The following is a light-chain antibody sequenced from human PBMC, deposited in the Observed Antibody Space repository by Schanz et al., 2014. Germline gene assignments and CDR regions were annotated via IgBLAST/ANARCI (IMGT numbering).Light chain of an antibody. V-gene: IGLV2-23*01. Sequence: QSALTQPASVSGSPGQSITISCTGTSSDIGSYNLVSWYQQHPDKAPKLMIYEGSKRPSGVSNRFSGPKSGNTASLTISGLRAEVEADNYCCPYAGSSDRHWVFGGRTNLPV. J-gene: IGLJ3*02. CDR3: CPYAGSSDRHWV. CDR2: EGS. CDR1: SSDIGSYNL.